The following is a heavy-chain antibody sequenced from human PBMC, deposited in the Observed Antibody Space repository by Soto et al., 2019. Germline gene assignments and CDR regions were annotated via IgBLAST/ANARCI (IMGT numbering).Heavy chain of an antibody. Sequence: GGSLRLSCKASGFNFRSYAMSWVRQAPGKGLEWVSIISSNGESTYHTDATYYADSVRGRFSISRDNSKNTLSLQMNSLRAEDTAVYYCARDPSLGIAVAGPGYWGQGTLVTVSS. V-gene: IGHV3-23*01. CDR3: ARDPSLGIAVAGPGY. D-gene: IGHD6-19*01. CDR1: GFNFRSYA. J-gene: IGHJ4*02. CDR2: ISSNGESTYHTDAT.